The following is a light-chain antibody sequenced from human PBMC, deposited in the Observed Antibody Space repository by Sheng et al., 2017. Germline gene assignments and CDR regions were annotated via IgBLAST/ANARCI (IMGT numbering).Light chain of an antibody. CDR3: AAWDDSLFVV. J-gene: IGLJ2*01. V-gene: IGLV1-44*01. CDR2: SNN. CDR1: SSDVGGYNY. Sequence: QSALTQPASVSGSPGQSITISCTGTSSDVGGYNYVSWYQQLPGTAPKLLIYSNNQRPSGVPDRFSGSKSGTSASLAISGLQSEDEADYYCAAWDDSLFVVFGGGTKLTVL.